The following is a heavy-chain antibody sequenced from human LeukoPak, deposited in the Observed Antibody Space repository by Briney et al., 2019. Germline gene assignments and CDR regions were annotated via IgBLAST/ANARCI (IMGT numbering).Heavy chain of an antibody. J-gene: IGHJ4*02. CDR1: GGTLSSYT. D-gene: IGHD6-19*01. CDR3: ARGPAVAGRGRAFDY. Sequence: GASVKVSCKASGGTLSSYTITWVRQAPGQGLEWMGGIIPIFGTADYAQKFQGRVTMTTDTSTSTAYMELRSLRSDDTAVYYCARGPAVAGRGRAFDYWGQGTLVTVSS. V-gene: IGHV1-69*05. CDR2: IIPIFGTA.